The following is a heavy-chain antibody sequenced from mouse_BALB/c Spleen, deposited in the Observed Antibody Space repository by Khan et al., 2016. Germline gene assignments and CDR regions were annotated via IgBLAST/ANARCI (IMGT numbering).Heavy chain of an antibody. Sequence: EVELVESGGGLVQPGGSWKLSCAASGFTFSSFGMHWVRQAPEKGLEWVAYISSGSSTIYYADTVKGRFTISRDNPKKTGFLQMSSVRSADTAMYDYARLAGRARFAYLGQETLVTVCA. CDR3: ARLAGRARFAY. V-gene: IGHV5-17*02. CDR2: ISSGSSTI. D-gene: IGHD4-1*01. CDR1: GFTFSSFG. J-gene: IGHJ3*01.